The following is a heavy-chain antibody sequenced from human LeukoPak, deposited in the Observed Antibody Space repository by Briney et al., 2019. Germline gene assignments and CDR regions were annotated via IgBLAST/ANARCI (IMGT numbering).Heavy chain of an antibody. D-gene: IGHD4-17*01. CDR3: AKAHHGDYFFYFDY. V-gene: IGHV3-23*01. CDR2: ISGSAIST. CDR1: GFTFSSYA. J-gene: IGHJ4*02. Sequence: GGSLRLSCAASGFTFSSYAMSWVRQAPGKGLEWVSAISGSAISTYYADSVKGRFTISRDNSKNTLYLQMNSLRAEDTAVYYCAKAHHGDYFFYFDYWGQGTLVTVSS.